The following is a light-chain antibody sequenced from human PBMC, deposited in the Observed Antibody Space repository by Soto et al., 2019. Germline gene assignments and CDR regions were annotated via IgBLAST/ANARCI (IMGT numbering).Light chain of an antibody. Sequence: TQSPSSLSASVGDRVTITCRASQDISVYLAWYQQKPGKVPKLLIYSASTLQSGVPSRFSGSGSGTDFTLTISSLQPEDVATYYCQKCNTAPLTLGQGTRLEIK. CDR1: QDISVY. CDR2: SAS. J-gene: IGKJ5*01. V-gene: IGKV1-27*01. CDR3: QKCNTAPLT.